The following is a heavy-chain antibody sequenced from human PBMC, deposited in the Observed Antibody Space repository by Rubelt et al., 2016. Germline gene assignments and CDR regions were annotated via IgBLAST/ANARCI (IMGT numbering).Heavy chain of an antibody. Sequence: QVQLQESGPGLVKPSETLALTCTVSGGSMNSYYWTWIRQPPGKGLEWIGYIYDSGSTNYNPSLKSRVSISVDTSKNQFSLKVSSVTAADTAVYYCARGPPSPTVTKYYFDYWGQGTLVTVSS. CDR3: ARGPPSPTVTKYYFDY. CDR1: GGSMNSYY. V-gene: IGHV4-59*01. D-gene: IGHD4-17*01. CDR2: IYDSGST. J-gene: IGHJ4*02.